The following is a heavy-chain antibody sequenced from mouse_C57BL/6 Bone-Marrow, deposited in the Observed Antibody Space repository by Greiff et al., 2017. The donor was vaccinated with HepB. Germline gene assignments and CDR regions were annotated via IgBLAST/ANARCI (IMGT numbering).Heavy chain of an antibody. CDR3: ARWLLKLYYYAMDY. J-gene: IGHJ4*01. CDR1: GYTFTSYW. V-gene: IGHV1-64*01. CDR2: IHPNSGST. Sequence: QVQLQQSGAELVKPGASVKLSCKASGYTFTSYWMHWVKQRPGQGLEWIGMIHPNSGSTNYNEKFKSKATLTVDKSSSTAYMQLSSLTSEDSAVYYCARWLLKLYYYAMDYWGQGTSVTVSS. D-gene: IGHD2-3*01.